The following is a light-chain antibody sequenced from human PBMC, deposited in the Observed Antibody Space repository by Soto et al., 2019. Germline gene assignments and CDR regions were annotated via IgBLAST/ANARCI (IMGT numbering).Light chain of an antibody. CDR3: SSYTRSSTYV. J-gene: IGLJ1*01. Sequence: QSALTQPASVSGSPGQSITISCTGTSSDVGPYNYVSWYQQYPGKAPKLMIYEVSNRPSGVSNRFSGSKSGNTASLTISGLQVEDEADYFCSSYTRSSTYVFGPGTKLTVL. V-gene: IGLV2-14*01. CDR1: SSDVGPYNY. CDR2: EVS.